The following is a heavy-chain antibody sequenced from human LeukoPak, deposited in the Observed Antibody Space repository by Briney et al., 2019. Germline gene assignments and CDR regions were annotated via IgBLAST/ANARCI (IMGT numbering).Heavy chain of an antibody. V-gene: IGHV4-4*02. Sequence: SETLSLTCTVSGDSISSRNLWSLVRQPPGKGLQWIGEIFHSVGTNYNPSLQSRVPISVDKSKNQFSLQLSSVTAADTGVYYCARDRGGRSSSWGQGTLVTVPS. CDR1: GDSISSRNL. CDR2: IFHSVGT. D-gene: IGHD6-6*01. J-gene: IGHJ5*02. CDR3: ARDRGGRSSS.